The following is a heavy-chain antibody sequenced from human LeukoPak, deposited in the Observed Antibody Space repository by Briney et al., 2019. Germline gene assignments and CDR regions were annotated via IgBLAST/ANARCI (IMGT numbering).Heavy chain of an antibody. V-gene: IGHV1-24*01. D-gene: IGHD1-1*01. CDR1: GYTLTELP. J-gene: IGHJ2*01. Sequence: GASVRVSCKVSGYTLTELPMHWVRQAPGKGLEWMGGFDPEDGETIYAQKFQGRVTMTEDTSTDTAYMELSSLRSEDTAVYYCATVPSFSYDQSSKYGGYNWYFDLWGRGTLVTVSS. CDR2: FDPEDGET. CDR3: ATVPSFSYDQSSKYGGYNWYFDL.